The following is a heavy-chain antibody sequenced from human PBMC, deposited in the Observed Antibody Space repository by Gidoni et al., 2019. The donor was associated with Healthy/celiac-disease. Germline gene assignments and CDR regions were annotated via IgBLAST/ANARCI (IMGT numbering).Heavy chain of an antibody. J-gene: IGHJ5*02. D-gene: IGHD1-1*01. CDR1: GGSISSSNW. CDR2: SYHRGST. CDR3: VCHVYNWNESWFDP. Sequence: QVQLQESGPGRVKPSGTLSLTCAVSGGSISSSNWWSWVRQPPGKGREWIGESYHRGSTNYNPSLKSRVTISVDKSKNQFSLKLSSVTAADTAVYYCVCHVYNWNESWFDPWGQGTLVTVSS. V-gene: IGHV4-4*02.